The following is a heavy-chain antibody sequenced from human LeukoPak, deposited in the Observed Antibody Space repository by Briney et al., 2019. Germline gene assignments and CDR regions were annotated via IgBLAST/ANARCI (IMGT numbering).Heavy chain of an antibody. V-gene: IGHV3-23*01. D-gene: IGHD6-13*01. CDR1: GFTFSSYA. Sequence: PGGSLRLSCAASGFTFSSYAMSWVRQAPGKGLEWVSAISGSGGSTYYADSVKGRFTISRDNSKNTLYLQMNSLRAEDTAVYYCATSSSWWDAFDIWGQGTMVTVSS. CDR3: ATSSSWWDAFDI. CDR2: ISGSGGST. J-gene: IGHJ3*02.